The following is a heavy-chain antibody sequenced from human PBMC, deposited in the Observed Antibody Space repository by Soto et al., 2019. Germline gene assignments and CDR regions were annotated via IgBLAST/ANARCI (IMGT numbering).Heavy chain of an antibody. D-gene: IGHD3-22*01. CDR1: GVSMNTYY. CDR2: IYYSGST. CDR3: ARLGGYYQAFDQ. J-gene: IGHJ4*02. V-gene: IGHV4-59*08. Sequence: PSETLSLTCTVSGVSMNTYYWGWFRQPPGKGLEWVGYIYYSGSTTYSPSLKSRVTISVDTSKNQFSLKLDSVTTADTAVYYCARLGGYYQAFDQWGQGPLVTVS.